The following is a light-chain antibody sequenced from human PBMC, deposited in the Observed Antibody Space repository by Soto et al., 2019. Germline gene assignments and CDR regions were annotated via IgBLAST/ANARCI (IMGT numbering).Light chain of an antibody. CDR3: QQYHNWPPIT. CDR1: QSVSSN. V-gene: IGKV3-15*01. Sequence: EIVMTQSPATLSVSPWERATLSCMASQSVSSNLAWYQQKPVQAPRLLIYGASTRATGIPARFSGSGSGTEFTLTISSLQSEDFAVYYCQQYHNWPPITFGQGTRLE. J-gene: IGKJ5*01. CDR2: GAS.